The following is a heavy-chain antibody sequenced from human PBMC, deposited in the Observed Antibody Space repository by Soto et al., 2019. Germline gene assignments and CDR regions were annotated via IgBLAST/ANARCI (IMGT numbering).Heavy chain of an antibody. J-gene: IGHJ2*01. V-gene: IGHV3-23*01. Sequence: EVQLLESGGGLVQPGGSLRLSCAASQFTFSYYAMGWVRQAPGKGLEWVSLISGAGGSTNYADSVKVRFAISLDNSENTLYLQMNSLSAEDTAVYYCAKGRPPFDLWGRGTLVIVSS. CDR3: AKGRPPFDL. CDR2: ISGAGGST. CDR1: QFTFSYYA. D-gene: IGHD6-6*01.